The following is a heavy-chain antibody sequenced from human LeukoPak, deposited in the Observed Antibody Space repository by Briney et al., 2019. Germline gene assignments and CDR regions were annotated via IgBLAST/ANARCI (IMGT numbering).Heavy chain of an antibody. CDR3: ARAIAVAGTSYYYGMDV. V-gene: IGHV3-48*02. CDR1: GFTFNSYS. CDR2: ISSSSSTI. J-gene: IGHJ6*02. Sequence: GGSLRLSCAASGFTFNSYSMNWVRQAPGKGLEWVSYISSSSSTIYYADSVKGRFTISRDNAKNSLYLQMNSLRDEDTAVYYCARAIAVAGTSYYYGMDVWGQGTTVTVSS. D-gene: IGHD6-19*01.